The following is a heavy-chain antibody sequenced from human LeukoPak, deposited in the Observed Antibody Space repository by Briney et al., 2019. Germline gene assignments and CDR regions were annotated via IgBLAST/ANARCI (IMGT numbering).Heavy chain of an antibody. Sequence: PSETLSLTCAVYGGSFSGYYWSWIRQPPGKGLEWIGEINHSGSTNYNPSLKSRVTISVDTSKKQFSLKLSSVTAADTAVYYCARKEEPASPYYYYYYIDVWGKGTTVTVSS. CDR1: GGSFSGYY. CDR3: ARKEEPASPYYYYYYIDV. V-gene: IGHV4-34*01. J-gene: IGHJ6*03. D-gene: IGHD1-14*01. CDR2: INHSGST.